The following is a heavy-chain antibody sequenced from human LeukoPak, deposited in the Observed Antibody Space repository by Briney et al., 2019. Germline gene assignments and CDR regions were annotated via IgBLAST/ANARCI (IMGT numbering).Heavy chain of an antibody. D-gene: IGHD2-2*01. J-gene: IGHJ5*02. V-gene: IGHV4-34*01. CDR2: INHSGST. CDR3: ARSYQLHTDWFDP. Sequence: SETLSLTCAVYGGSFSGYYWSWIRQPPGKGLEWIGEINHSGSTNYNPSLKSRVTISVDTSKNQFSLKLSSVTAADTAVYYCARSYQLHTDWFDPWGQGTLVTVSS. CDR1: GGSFSGYY.